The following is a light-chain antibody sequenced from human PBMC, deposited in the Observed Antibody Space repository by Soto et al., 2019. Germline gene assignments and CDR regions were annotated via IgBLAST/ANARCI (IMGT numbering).Light chain of an antibody. CDR1: QGVTNH. CDR2: GAS. J-gene: IGKJ1*01. Sequence: DIQMTQSPSSLSASVGDRVTISCRASQGVTNHLAWYQQKPGKAPKLLIYGASTLQSGVPSRFSGSGSGTDFTLTLSSLQPEDVATYYCQKYNIAPWTFGQGTNVEIK. CDR3: QKYNIAPWT. V-gene: IGKV1-27*01.